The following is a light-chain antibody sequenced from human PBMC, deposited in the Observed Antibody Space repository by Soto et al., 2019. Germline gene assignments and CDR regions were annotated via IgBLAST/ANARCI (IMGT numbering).Light chain of an antibody. CDR2: GAS. V-gene: IGKV1-8*01. CDR3: QQYYSYPLT. Sequence: GDRVIITCRASHDSGTSLAWYQQKPGQAPRLLIYGASTRATGIPARFSGSGSGTDFTLTISCLQSEDFATYYCQQYYSYPLTFGGGTKVDIK. CDR1: HDSGTS. J-gene: IGKJ4*01.